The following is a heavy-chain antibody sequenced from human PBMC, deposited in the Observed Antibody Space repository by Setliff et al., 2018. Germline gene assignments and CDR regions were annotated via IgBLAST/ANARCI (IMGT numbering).Heavy chain of an antibody. J-gene: IGHJ6*02. V-gene: IGHV4-38-2*01. D-gene: IGHD3-3*01. CDR1: GYSISSGYY. Sequence: KASETLSLTCAVSGYSISSGYYWGWIRQHPGKGLEWIGSIYHSGSTYYNPSLKSRVTISVDTCKNQFSLKLSSVTAADTAVYYCARKETYYNFWSGYWGYYGRDVWGPGTTVTVSS. CDR2: IYHSGST. CDR3: ARKETYYNFWSGYWGYYGRDV.